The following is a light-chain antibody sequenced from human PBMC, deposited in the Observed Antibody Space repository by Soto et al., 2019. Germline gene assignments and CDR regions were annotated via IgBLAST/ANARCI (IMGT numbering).Light chain of an antibody. Sequence: DIQMTQSPSSLSASVGDRVTVTCQASQSISTYLNWYQHKAGKAPKLLIYAASSLQSGVPSRFSGSGSGTDFTLTINSLQPEDFATYYCQQSYSTPYTFGQGTKVEIK. CDR1: QSISTY. V-gene: IGKV1-39*01. J-gene: IGKJ2*01. CDR2: AAS. CDR3: QQSYSTPYT.